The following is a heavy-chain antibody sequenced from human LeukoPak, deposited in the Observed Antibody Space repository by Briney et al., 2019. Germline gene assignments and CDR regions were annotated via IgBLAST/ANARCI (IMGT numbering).Heavy chain of an antibody. CDR2: ISWNSGSI. CDR3: AKADGSGSYLPSYFDY. V-gene: IGHV3-9*01. J-gene: IGHJ4*02. Sequence: PGGSLRLSCAASGFTFDDYAMHWVRPAPGKGLEWVSGISWNSGSIGYADSVKGRFTISRDNAKNSLYLQMNSLRAEDTALYYCAKADGSGSYLPSYFDYWGREPWSPSPQ. D-gene: IGHD3-10*01. CDR1: GFTFDDYA.